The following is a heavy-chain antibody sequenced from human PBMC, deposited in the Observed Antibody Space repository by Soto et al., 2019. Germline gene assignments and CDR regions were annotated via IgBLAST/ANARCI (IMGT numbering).Heavy chain of an antibody. CDR2: INHVGGT. Sequence: SETLSLTCAVYGGFLSESYWTWIRQPPGKGVEWIGEINHVGGTNYNPSLKSRVTMSVDTSQNQFSLRLISVTAADTAMYFCVRIRYQLPSSVLWLDPWGQGTPVTVSS. CDR3: VRIRYQLPSSVLWLDP. D-gene: IGHD3-16*01. J-gene: IGHJ5*02. CDR1: GGFLSESY. V-gene: IGHV4-34*01.